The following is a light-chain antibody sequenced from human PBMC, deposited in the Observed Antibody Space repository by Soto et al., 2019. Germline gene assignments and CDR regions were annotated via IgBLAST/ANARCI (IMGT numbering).Light chain of an antibody. CDR2: SNS. J-gene: IGLJ1*01. CDR3: QSYDNALSGFV. V-gene: IGLV1-40*01. CDR1: SSNIRAGYD. Sequence: QSALTHPPSVSRAPGQRVTISCTGSSSNIRAGYDVHWYQQLPGTAPKLLIYSNSNRPSGVPDRFSGSKSDTSASLAITGLQAEDEADYYCQSYDNALSGFVFGTGTKVTVL.